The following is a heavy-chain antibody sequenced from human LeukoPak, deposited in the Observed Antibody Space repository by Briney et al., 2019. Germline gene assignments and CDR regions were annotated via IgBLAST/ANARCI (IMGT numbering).Heavy chain of an antibody. CDR1: GGTFSSYA. CDR2: IIPIFGTA. D-gene: IGHD6-13*01. V-gene: IGHV1-69*06. Sequence: GASVKVSCKASGGTFSSYAISWVRQAPGQGLEWMGGIIPIFGTANYAQKFQGRVTITADKSTSTAYMELSSLRSEDTAVYYCARNPWGIAAAGTGLDYYYYMDVWGKGTTVTVSS. J-gene: IGHJ6*03. CDR3: ARNPWGIAAAGTGLDYYYYMDV.